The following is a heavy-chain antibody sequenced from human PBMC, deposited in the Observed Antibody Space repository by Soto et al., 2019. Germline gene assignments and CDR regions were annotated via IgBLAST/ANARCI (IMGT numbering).Heavy chain of an antibody. CDR2: IYPGNSDT. CDR3: VTGYYLLTATTGLRMGYYYGMDI. Sequence: GESLKISCKGSGYSFTTYWIGWVRQVPGKGLEWMGSIYPGNSDTSCSPSFQGLVTISADKSISTAYLQWSSLRASDTVIYFCVTGYYLLTATTGLRMGYYYGMDIWGPGTTVTVSS. D-gene: IGHD1-26*01. V-gene: IGHV5-51*01. J-gene: IGHJ6*02. CDR1: GYSFTTYW.